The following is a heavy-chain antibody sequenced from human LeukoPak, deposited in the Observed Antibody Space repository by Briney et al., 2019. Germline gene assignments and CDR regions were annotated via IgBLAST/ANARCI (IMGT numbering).Heavy chain of an antibody. V-gene: IGHV4-34*01. CDR3: ARAPIPGIAVAEAGY. D-gene: IGHD6-19*01. Sequence: KPSETLSLTCAVYGGSFSGYYWSWIRQPPGKGLEWIGEINHSGSTNYNPSLKSRVTISVDTSKNQFSLKLSSVTAADTAVYYCARAPIPGIAVAEAGYWGQGTLVTVSS. J-gene: IGHJ4*02. CDR1: GGSFSGYY. CDR2: INHSGST.